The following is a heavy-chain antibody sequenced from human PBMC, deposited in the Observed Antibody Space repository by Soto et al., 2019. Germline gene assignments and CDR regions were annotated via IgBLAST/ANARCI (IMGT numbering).Heavy chain of an antibody. J-gene: IGHJ5*02. Sequence: QVQLVQSGAEVKEPGASVRVSCKASGYNFINFDISWVRQAAAQGLGWLGWMNPGSGKTGYASKFQGRVAMTRDASTGTSHLELSSLTSDDTAVYYCARMAAAGTLNWFDPWGQGTLVTVSS. CDR1: GYNFINFD. CDR3: ARMAAAGTLNWFDP. CDR2: MNPGSGKT. D-gene: IGHD6-13*01. V-gene: IGHV1-8*02.